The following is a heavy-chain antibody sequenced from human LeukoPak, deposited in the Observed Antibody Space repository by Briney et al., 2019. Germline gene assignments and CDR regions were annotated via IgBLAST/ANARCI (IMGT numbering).Heavy chain of an antibody. J-gene: IGHJ4*02. Sequence: GGSLRLSCAASGFTFSSYEMNWVRQAPGKGLEWASYISSSGSTIYYADSVKGRFTISRDNAKNSLYLQMNSLRAEDTAVYYCAREEKDSSSSRNDYWGQGTLVTVSS. CDR2: ISSSGSTI. CDR1: GFTFSSYE. V-gene: IGHV3-48*03. CDR3: AREEKDSSSSRNDY. D-gene: IGHD6-6*01.